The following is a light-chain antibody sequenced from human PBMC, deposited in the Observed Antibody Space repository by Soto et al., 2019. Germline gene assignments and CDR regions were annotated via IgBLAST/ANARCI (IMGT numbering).Light chain of an antibody. CDR2: RAS. J-gene: IGKJ4*02. Sequence: DIVMTQSPDSLAVSLGERATFHCRSSQSILYSASNENSLAWYQQKPGQPPKLLIYRASTRESGVPDRFSGSGSGTDFTLTISSLQAEDLAVYFCQQDYTTPLTFGGGTKVEIK. V-gene: IGKV4-1*01. CDR3: QQDYTTPLT. CDR1: QSILYSASNENS.